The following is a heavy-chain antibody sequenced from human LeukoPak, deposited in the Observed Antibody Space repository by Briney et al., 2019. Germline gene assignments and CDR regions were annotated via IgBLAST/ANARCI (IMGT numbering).Heavy chain of an antibody. CDR3: ARRPGGVLADTDFLES. J-gene: IGHJ4*02. Sequence: GESLKISCKGSGYRFTSYWIGWVRQMPGKGLEWMGRIDPDDSYTNYSPAFQGRVKMSADKSSRTAYLQWSSLEASDTAMYYCARRPGGVLADTDFLESWGQGTLVIVSS. CDR1: GYRFTSYW. V-gene: IGHV5-10-1*01. D-gene: IGHD3-3*01. CDR2: IDPDDSYT.